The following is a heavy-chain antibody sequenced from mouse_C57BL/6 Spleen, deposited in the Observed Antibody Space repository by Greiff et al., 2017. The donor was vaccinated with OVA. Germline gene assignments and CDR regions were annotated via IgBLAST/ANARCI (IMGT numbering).Heavy chain of an antibody. CDR3: ARRSSGYCFDY. Sequence: VQLQQPGAELVMPGASVKLSCKASGYTFTSYWMHWVKQRPGQGLEWIGEIDPSDSYTNYNQKFKGKSTLTVDKSSSTAYMQLSSLTSEDSAVYYCARRSSGYCFDYWGQGTTLTVSS. CDR2: IDPSDSYT. D-gene: IGHD3-2*02. CDR1: GYTFTSYW. J-gene: IGHJ2*01. V-gene: IGHV1-69*01.